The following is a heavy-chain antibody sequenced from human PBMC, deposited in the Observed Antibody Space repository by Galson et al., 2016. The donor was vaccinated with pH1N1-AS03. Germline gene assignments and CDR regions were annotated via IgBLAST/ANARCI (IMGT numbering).Heavy chain of an antibody. CDR3: AKDDNSDFWVGYFGSDF. CDR2: INADSGDT. J-gene: IGHJ4*03. D-gene: IGHD3-3*01. V-gene: IGHV1-2*02. Sequence: SVKVSCKASGYTFTAYYMHWVRQAPGQGLEWMGWINADSGDTNYAQKFRGRVTLTRDTSTSTAYMELSTLRSDDTAVYYCAKDDNSDFWVGYFGSDFWGQGTMITVSS. CDR1: GYTFTAYY.